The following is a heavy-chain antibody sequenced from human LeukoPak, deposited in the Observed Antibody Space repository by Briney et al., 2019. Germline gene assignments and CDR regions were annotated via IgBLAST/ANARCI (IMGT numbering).Heavy chain of an antibody. CDR1: GFTFSSYG. V-gene: IGHV3-30*02. CDR2: IRFDGRNK. J-gene: IGHJ4*02. D-gene: IGHD3-16*01. Sequence: PGGSLRLSCAASGFTFSSYGMHWVRQAPGKGLEWVAFIRFDGRNKYYADSVEGRFTVSRDNSKNTLYLEMRSLRAEDTAVYYCARDLHPRLTGYFDYWGQGTLVTVSS. CDR3: ARDLHPRLTGYFDY.